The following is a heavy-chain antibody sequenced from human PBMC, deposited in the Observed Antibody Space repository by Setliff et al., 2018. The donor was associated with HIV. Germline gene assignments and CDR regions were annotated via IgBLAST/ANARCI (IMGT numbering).Heavy chain of an antibody. CDR1: GGSFSGYY. J-gene: IGHJ6*02. D-gene: IGHD3-22*01. V-gene: IGHV4-34*01. Sequence: SETLSLTCAVYGGSFSGYYWSWIRQPPGKGLEWIGEIKHSGSTNYNPYLKSRVTISVDTSKNQFSLKLSSVTAADTAVYYCARGGSSGYPVLPYYYYYGMGVWGQGTTVTVSS. CDR2: IKHSGST. CDR3: ARGGSSGYPVLPYYYYYGMGV.